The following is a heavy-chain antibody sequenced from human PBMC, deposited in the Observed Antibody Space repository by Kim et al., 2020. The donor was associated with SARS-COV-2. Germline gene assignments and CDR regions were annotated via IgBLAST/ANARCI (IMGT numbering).Heavy chain of an antibody. D-gene: IGHD3-10*01. V-gene: IGHV4-34*01. Sequence: SETLSLTCAVDVGSLSGYIWTWIRQVPGKGLEWNGETDPSGDNRFNPSLKSRATLLVDTSKNQFSLKLISVISSDTAMYYCARQGSGSGSHGALLIWGPG. CDR1: VGSLSGYI. CDR2: TDPSGDN. CDR3: ARQGSGSGSHGALLI. J-gene: IGHJ3*02.